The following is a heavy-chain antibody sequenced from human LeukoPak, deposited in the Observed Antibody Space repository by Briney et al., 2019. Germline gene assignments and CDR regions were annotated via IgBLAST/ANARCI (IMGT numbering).Heavy chain of an antibody. D-gene: IGHD1-14*01. V-gene: IGHV1-69*05. CDR1: GGTFSSYA. Sequence: SVKVSCKASGGTFSSYAISWVRQAPGQGLEWMGGIIPISGTANYAQKFQGRVTFTTDESTSTAYMELTSMRSEDTAVYYCARGGTFYRRTLLNYFDYWGQGSLVTVSS. CDR2: IIPISGTA. J-gene: IGHJ4*02. CDR3: ARGGTFYRRTLLNYFDY.